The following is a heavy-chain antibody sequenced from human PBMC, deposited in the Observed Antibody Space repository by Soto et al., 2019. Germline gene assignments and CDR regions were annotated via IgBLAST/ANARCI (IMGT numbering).Heavy chain of an antibody. CDR1: GGSFSGYY. Sequence: QVQLQQWGAGLLKPSETLSLTCAVYGGSFSGYYWSWIRQPPGKGLEWIGEINHSGSTNYNPSLKSRFTISVDTSTNQVSRKLSSVTAADTAVYYCARVSGIYYYGMDVWGQGTTVTVSS. D-gene: IGHD3-10*01. J-gene: IGHJ6*02. CDR2: INHSGST. V-gene: IGHV4-34*01. CDR3: ARVSGIYYYGMDV.